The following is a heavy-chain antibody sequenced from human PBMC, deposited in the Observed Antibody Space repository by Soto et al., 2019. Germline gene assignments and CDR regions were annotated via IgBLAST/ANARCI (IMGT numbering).Heavy chain of an antibody. D-gene: IGHD4-17*01. J-gene: IGHJ4*02. V-gene: IGHV5-51*01. Sequence: PGESLKISFKGSGYSFTSYLICWVRQMPVKGLEWMGIIYPGDSDTRYSPSFQGQVTISADKSISTAYLQWSSLKASDTAMYYCARAIGKSPYAPFDYWGQGTLVTVSS. CDR3: ARAIGKSPYAPFDY. CDR2: IYPGDSDT. CDR1: GYSFTSYL.